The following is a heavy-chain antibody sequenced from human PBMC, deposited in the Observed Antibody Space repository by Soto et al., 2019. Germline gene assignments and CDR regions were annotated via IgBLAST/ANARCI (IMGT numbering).Heavy chain of an antibody. D-gene: IGHD6-19*01. J-gene: IGHJ4*02. CDR3: ARDRGSGWLVALAY. Sequence: QVQLVESGGGVVQPGRSLRLSCAASGFTFSSYGMHWVRQAPGKGLEWVAVIWYDGSNKYYADSVKGRFTISRDNSKNGLYLRINGLSAEDTPVYYCARDRGSGWLVALAYWGQGSLVTVSS. CDR1: GFTFSSYG. CDR2: IWYDGSNK. V-gene: IGHV3-33*01.